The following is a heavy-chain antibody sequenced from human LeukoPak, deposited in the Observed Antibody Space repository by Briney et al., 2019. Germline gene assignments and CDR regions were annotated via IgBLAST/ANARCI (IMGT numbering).Heavy chain of an antibody. CDR2: IYYSGST. J-gene: IGHJ4*02. CDR1: GGSISSYY. CDR3: ARARGYDILTGYFLGNLYYFDY. Sequence: SETLSLTCTVSGGSISSYYWSWIRQPPGKGLEWIGYIYYSGSTNYNPSLKSRVTISVDTSKNQFSLKLSSVTAADTAVYYCARARGYDILTGYFLGNLYYFDYWGQGTLVTVSS. D-gene: IGHD3-9*01. V-gene: IGHV4-59*12.